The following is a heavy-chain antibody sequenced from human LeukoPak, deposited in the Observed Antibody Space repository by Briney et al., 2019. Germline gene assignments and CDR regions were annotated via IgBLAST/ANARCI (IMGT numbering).Heavy chain of an antibody. CDR3: HSRVTPD. CDR1: GFTFSSYA. D-gene: IGHD2-21*02. J-gene: IGHJ4*02. V-gene: IGHV3-23*01. Sequence: GGSLRLSCAASGFTFSSYAMSWVRQAPGKGLECISGFSGSGGSTYYADSVKGRFTISRDNSKNSLYLQMNSLRAEDTAVYYCHSRVTPDWGQGTLVTVSS. CDR2: FSGSGGST.